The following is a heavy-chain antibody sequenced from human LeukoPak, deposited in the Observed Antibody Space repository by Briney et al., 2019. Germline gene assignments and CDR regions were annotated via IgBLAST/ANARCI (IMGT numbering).Heavy chain of an antibody. D-gene: IGHD1-14*01. CDR3: ATSRNSLAFDT. CDR2: VIAILGIA. V-gene: IGHV1-69*04. J-gene: IGHJ3*02. CDR1: VCSFSSYG. Sequence: AVNVSCMASVCSFSSYGSSWVGQAPGQGREWTGRVIAILGIANYPQKFQGRVTINADKSTSTASMELSSLRSEHTAVYYCATSRNSLAFDTWGQGTMVTVSS.